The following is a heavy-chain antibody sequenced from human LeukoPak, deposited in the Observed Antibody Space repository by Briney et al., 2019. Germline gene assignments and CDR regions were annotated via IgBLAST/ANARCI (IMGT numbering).Heavy chain of an antibody. CDR2: ISGSGGGT. CDR3: ASYPWSRQMIYFDY. D-gene: IGHD3-22*01. J-gene: IGHJ4*02. Sequence: GGSLRLSCAASGFTFSSYSMNWVRQAPGKGLEWVSAISGSGGGTYYADSVKGRFTISRDNSKNTLYLQMNSLGAEDTAVYYCASYPWSRQMIYFDYWGQGTLVTVSS. CDR1: GFTFSSYS. V-gene: IGHV3-23*01.